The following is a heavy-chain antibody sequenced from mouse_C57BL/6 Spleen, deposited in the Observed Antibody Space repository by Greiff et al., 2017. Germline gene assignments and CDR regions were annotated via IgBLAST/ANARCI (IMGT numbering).Heavy chain of an antibody. CDR3: ARGDYEMDYYAMDY. CDR2: IDPSDSET. Sequence: VQLQQPGAELVRPGSSVKLSCKASGYTFTSYWMHWVKQRPIQGLEWIGNIDPSDSETHYNQKFKDKATLTVDKSSSTAYMQLSSLTSEDSAVYYCARGDYEMDYYAMDYWGQGTSVTVSS. V-gene: IGHV1-52*01. CDR1: GYTFTSYW. D-gene: IGHD2-4*01. J-gene: IGHJ4*01.